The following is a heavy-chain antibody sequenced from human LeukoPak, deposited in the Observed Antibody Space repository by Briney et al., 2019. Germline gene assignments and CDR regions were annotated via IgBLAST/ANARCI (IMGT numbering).Heavy chain of an antibody. CDR1: GSSISSYY. CDR3: ARQSRDGDYIAKLFDY. Sequence: SETLSLTCTVSGSSISSYYWSWIRQPPGKGLEWIGHIYYSGSTNYNPSLKSRVTISVDTSKSQFSLKLSSVTTADTAVYYCARQSRDGDYIAKLFDYWGQGTLVTVSS. V-gene: IGHV4-59*01. CDR2: IYYSGST. J-gene: IGHJ4*02. D-gene: IGHD4-17*01.